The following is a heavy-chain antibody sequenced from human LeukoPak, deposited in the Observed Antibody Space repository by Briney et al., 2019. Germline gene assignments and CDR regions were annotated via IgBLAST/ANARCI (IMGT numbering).Heavy chain of an antibody. CDR1: GFTFSSYG. Sequence: GGSLRLSCAASGFTFSSYGMHWVRQAPGKGLEWVAFIRYDGSNKYYADSVKGRFTISRDNSKNTLYLQMNSLRAEDTAVYYCAKDLIVVVPAAIRIFEEYYYYYMDVRGKGTTVTVSS. V-gene: IGHV3-30*02. J-gene: IGHJ6*03. CDR2: IRYDGSNK. CDR3: AKDLIVVVPAAIRIFEEYYYYYMDV. D-gene: IGHD2-2*01.